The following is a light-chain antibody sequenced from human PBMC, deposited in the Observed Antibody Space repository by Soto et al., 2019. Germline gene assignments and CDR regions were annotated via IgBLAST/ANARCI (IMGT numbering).Light chain of an antibody. J-gene: IGLJ2*01. Sequence: QSALTQPRSVSGSPRQSVTISCTGTSSDVGGYNSVSWYQQHPGKAPKVMIYDVNKRPSGVPDRFSGSKSGNTASLTISGLQAEDEADYYCCSYAGTSHVLFGGGTQLTVL. V-gene: IGLV2-11*01. CDR2: DVN. CDR3: CSYAGTSHVL. CDR1: SSDVGGYNS.